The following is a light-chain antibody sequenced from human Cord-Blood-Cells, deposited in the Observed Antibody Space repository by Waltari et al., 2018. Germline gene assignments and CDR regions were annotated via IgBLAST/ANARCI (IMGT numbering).Light chain of an antibody. Sequence: QSALTQPRSVSGSPGPSVTISCTGTSSDGGGYNYVSWYQQHPGKAPKLMIYDVSKRPSGVPDRFSGSKSGNTASLTISGLQAEDEADYYCCSYAGSYTGVFGGGTKLTVL. J-gene: IGLJ2*01. CDR3: CSYAGSYTGV. CDR1: SSDGGGYNY. CDR2: DVS. V-gene: IGLV2-11*01.